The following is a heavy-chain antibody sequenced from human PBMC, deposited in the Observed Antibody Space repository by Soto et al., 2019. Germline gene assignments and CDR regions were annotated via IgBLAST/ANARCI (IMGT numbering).Heavy chain of an antibody. J-gene: IGHJ4*02. Sequence: QVQLVESGGGGVQLGRSLRFSGAAAGFTSTPYGRNGVRQAPGKGPEWVAIISSDGSETHYADSVKGRFTISRDNSRSTLYLQMNSLIVEDTAVYYCARQEAGTDYWGQGTLVTVSS. CDR1: GFTSTPYG. D-gene: IGHD6-19*01. V-gene: IGHV3-30*03. CDR3: ARQEAGTDY. CDR2: ISSDGSET.